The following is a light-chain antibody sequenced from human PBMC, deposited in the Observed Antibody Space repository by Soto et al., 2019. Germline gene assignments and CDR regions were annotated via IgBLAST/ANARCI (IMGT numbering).Light chain of an antibody. CDR1: SSDVGGYDY. CDR2: DVT. J-gene: IGLJ2*01. V-gene: IGLV2-14*03. CDR3: SSYTTSSTLHVV. Sequence: QSALTQPASVSGSPGQSITISCTGTSSDVGGYDYVSWYQHHPGKAPKLMIYDVTNRPSRVSNRFSGSKSGNTASLTISGLQAEDEADYYCSSYTTSSTLHVVFGGGTMLTVL.